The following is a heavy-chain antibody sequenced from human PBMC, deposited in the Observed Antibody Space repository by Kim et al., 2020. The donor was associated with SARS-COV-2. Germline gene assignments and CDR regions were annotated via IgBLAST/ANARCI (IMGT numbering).Heavy chain of an antibody. D-gene: IGHD3-10*01. J-gene: IGHJ6*02. CDR2: IKQDGSEK. CDR1: GFTFSSYW. CDR3: ARTYMVRGVTHYYYYGMDV. V-gene: IGHV3-7*03. Sequence: GGSLRLSCAASGFTFSSYWMSWVRQAPGKGLEWVANIKQDGSEKYYVDSVKGRFTISRDNAKNSLYLQMNSLRAEDTAVYYCARTYMVRGVTHYYYYGMDVWGQGTTVTVSS.